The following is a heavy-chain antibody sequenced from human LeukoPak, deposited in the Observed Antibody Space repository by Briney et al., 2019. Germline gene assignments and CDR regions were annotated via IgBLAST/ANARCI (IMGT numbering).Heavy chain of an antibody. CDR1: GGSISSSNW. CDR3: ARDGSGAVAGSRAGDY. Sequence: SGTLSLTCAVSGGSISSSNWWSWVRQPPGKGLEWIGEIYHSGSTNYNPSLKSRVTISVDKSKNQFSLKLSSVTAADTAVYYCARDGSGAVAGSRAGDYWGQGTLVTVSS. V-gene: IGHV4-4*02. CDR2: IYHSGST. J-gene: IGHJ4*02. D-gene: IGHD6-19*01.